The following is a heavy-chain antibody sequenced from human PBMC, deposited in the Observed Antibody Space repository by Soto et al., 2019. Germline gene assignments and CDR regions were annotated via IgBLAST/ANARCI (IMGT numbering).Heavy chain of an antibody. CDR1: GGSISSSNW. Sequence: QVQLQESGPGLVKPSGTLSLTCAVSGGSISSSNWWSWVRQPPGKGLEWIGEIYHSGSTKYNPSLKSRVIIAVDKSKNQFSLKLSSVTAADTAVYYCAVTQYYYDSSGLGYWGQGTLVTVSS. D-gene: IGHD3-22*01. CDR2: IYHSGST. V-gene: IGHV4-4*02. CDR3: AVTQYYYDSSGLGY. J-gene: IGHJ4*02.